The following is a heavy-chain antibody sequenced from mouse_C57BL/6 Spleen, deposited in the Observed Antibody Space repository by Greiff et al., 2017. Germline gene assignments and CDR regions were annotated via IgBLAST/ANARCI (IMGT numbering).Heavy chain of an antibody. CDR2: ISYDGSN. J-gene: IGHJ4*01. CDR1: GYSITSGYY. Sequence: VQLKESGPGLVKPSQSLSLTCSVTGYSITSGYYWNWIRQFPGNKLEWMGYISYDGSNNYNPSLKNRISITRDTSKNQFFLQLNSVTTEDTATYYCARIYDGYYGYYAMDYWGQGTSVTVSS. CDR3: ARIYDGYYGYYAMDY. V-gene: IGHV3-6*01. D-gene: IGHD2-3*01.